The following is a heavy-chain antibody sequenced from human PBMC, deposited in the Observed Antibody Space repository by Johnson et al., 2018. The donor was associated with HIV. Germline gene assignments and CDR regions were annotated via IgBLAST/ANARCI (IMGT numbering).Heavy chain of an antibody. CDR3: AKVGATVITPRGEAFDI. CDR2: ISYDGNNK. D-gene: IGHD4-23*01. CDR1: GFTFSSYG. Sequence: QMLLVESGGGVVQPGRSLRLSCVASGFTFSSYGMHWVRQAPGKGLEWVAVISYDGNNKYYADSVKGRVTISRDNSKNTLYLQMNSLRAEDTAVYYCAKVGATVITPRGEAFDIWCQGTMVTVSS. J-gene: IGHJ3*02. V-gene: IGHV3-30*18.